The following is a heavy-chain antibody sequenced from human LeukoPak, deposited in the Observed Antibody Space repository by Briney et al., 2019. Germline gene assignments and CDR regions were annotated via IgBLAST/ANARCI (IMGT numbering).Heavy chain of an antibody. Sequence: SETLSLTCPVSGGSISTSNYYCGWIRQPAGNGLVWIGSIYSRGSTCYNPSLKSRITTSVDTSKRQFSLRLSSVTAADTAVYYCGREGIPYAPSPYYIDDWGQGNLVTVCS. CDR3: GREGIPYAPSPYYIDD. V-gene: IGHV4-39*07. CDR1: GGSISTSNYY. J-gene: IGHJ4*02. D-gene: IGHD2-2*01. CDR2: IYSRGST.